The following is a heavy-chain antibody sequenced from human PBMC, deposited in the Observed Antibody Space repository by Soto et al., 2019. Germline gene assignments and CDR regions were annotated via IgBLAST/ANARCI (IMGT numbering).Heavy chain of an antibody. CDR1: GYTFTNYG. J-gene: IGHJ3*02. CDR2: ISLYNGDT. CDR3: ARGPLGSSSWSIDI. V-gene: IGHV1-18*01. Sequence: QVQLVQSGAEVKKPGASVKVSCKASGYTFTNYGISWVRQAPGQGLEWMGWISLYNGDTKYAQKLQGRVIMTTDTXTSTAYMELRSLRSDDTTVYYCARGPLGSSSWSIDIWGQGTMVTVSS. D-gene: IGHD6-13*01.